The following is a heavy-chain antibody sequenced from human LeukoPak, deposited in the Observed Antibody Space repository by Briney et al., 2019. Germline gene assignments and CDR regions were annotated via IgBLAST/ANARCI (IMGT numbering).Heavy chain of an antibody. J-gene: IGHJ4*02. V-gene: IGHV1-2*02. D-gene: IGHD3-22*01. CDR3: ARADMSSGYTPNDY. Sequence: GASVKVSCKASGYTFTDYYIHWVRQAPGQGLEWMGWIDPSSGGTSYAQNFQGRVTMTRDTSISTAYMELSRLRSDDTAVYYCARADMSSGYTPNDYWGQGTLVTVSS. CDR1: GYTFTDYY. CDR2: IDPSSGGT.